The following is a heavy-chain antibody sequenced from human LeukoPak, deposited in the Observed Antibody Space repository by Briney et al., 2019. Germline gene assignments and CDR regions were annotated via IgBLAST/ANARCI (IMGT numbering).Heavy chain of an antibody. CDR3: AREAVATDY. J-gene: IGHJ4*02. CDR2: ISGSSFKI. D-gene: IGHD6-19*01. Sequence: GGSLRLSCAASGFTLSDHYMSWIRQAPGKGLEWVSVISGSSFKIYYADSVKGRFTISRDNAKNSLYLQMNSLRAEDTAVYYCAREAVATDYWGQGTLVTVSS. V-gene: IGHV3-11*04. CDR1: GFTLSDHY.